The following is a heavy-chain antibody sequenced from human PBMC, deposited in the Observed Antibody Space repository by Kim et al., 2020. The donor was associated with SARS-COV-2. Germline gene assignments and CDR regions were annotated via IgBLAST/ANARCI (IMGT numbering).Heavy chain of an antibody. J-gene: IGHJ4*02. V-gene: IGHV1-69*13. CDR1: GGTFSSYA. D-gene: IGHD6-13*01. CDR3: AREGIAAAGTGGPADY. CDR2: IIPIFGTA. Sequence: SVKVSCKASGGTFSSYAISWVRQAPGQGLEWMGGIIPIFGTANYAQKFQGRVTITADESTSTAYMELSSLRSEDTAVYYCAREGIAAAGTGGPADYWGQGTLVTVSS.